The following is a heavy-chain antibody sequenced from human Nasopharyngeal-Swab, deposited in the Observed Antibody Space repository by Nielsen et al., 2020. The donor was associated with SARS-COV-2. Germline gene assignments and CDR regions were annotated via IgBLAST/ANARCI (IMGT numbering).Heavy chain of an antibody. V-gene: IGHV4-59*01. D-gene: IGHD3-3*01. CDR3: ARATWSGYFLGWFDP. Sequence: RQAPGKGLEWIGYIYYSGSTNYNPSLKSRVTISVDTSKNQFSLKLSSVTAADTAVYYCARATWSGYFLGWFDPWGQGTLVTVSS. J-gene: IGHJ5*02. CDR2: IYYSGST.